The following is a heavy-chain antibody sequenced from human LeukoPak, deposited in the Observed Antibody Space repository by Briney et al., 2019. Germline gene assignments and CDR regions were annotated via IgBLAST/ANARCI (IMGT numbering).Heavy chain of an antibody. J-gene: IGHJ4*02. CDR1: EFTFGNSW. CDR3: AREHSSHFT. D-gene: IGHD3-3*02. V-gene: IGHV3-7*01. Sequence: GGPLEPSCAALEFTFGNSWRNWFPQPPGKGLEWVAHIKQDGSDTYVDSVKGRFTISRDIAKTSLFLHMNSLTTEDSAVYYCAREHSSHFTWGQGTLVTVSS. CDR2: IKQDGSDT.